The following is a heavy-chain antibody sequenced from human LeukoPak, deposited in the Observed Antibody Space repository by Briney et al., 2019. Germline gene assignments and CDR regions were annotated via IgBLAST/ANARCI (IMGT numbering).Heavy chain of an antibody. V-gene: IGHV3-48*01. D-gene: IGHD6-19*01. CDR1: GFTFNSYS. Sequence: GESLRLSCTASGFTFNSYSMNWVRQAPGKGLEWVSHISPRSDVVSYTDSVKGRFTISRDNAKNSLYLHMSNLRAEDMAVYYCVRDNGWAFDYWGQGTLVPVSS. CDR2: ISPRSDVV. J-gene: IGHJ4*02. CDR3: VRDNGWAFDY.